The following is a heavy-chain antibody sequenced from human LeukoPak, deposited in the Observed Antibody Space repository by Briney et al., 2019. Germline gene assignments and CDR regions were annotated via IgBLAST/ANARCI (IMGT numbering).Heavy chain of an antibody. CDR3: AREIPGGAVTLDY. V-gene: IGHV3-74*01. J-gene: IGHJ4*02. Sequence: GGSLRLSCAPSGFTFSSYWMHWVRQAPGKGLMWVSRIDTDGSNTNYADSVKGRFTISRDNAKNSLYLQMNSLRAEDSAVYYCAREIPGGAVTLDYWGQGTLVTVSS. CDR1: GFTFSSYW. CDR2: IDTDGSNT. D-gene: IGHD1-26*01.